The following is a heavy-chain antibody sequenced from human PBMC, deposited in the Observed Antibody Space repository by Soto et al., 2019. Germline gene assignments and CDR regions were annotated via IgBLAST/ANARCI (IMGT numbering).Heavy chain of an antibody. D-gene: IGHD2-8*01. CDR3: AGRYALGFDF. Sequence: SETLSLTCTVSGGSINSYYWSWIRQPPGKGLEWIGYIYYSGSTNYNPSLKSRVTISVDTSKNQFSLKLSSVTAADTAVYYCAGRYALGFDFWGQGTLVTVSS. CDR1: GGSINSYY. V-gene: IGHV4-59*08. CDR2: IYYSGST. J-gene: IGHJ4*02.